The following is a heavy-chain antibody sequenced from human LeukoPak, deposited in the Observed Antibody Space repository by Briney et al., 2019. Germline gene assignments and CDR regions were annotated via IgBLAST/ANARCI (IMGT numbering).Heavy chain of an antibody. Sequence: ASVRVSCKASGGTFSSYAISWVRQAPGQGLEWMGWISTYNGNPNPAEKFQGRVTMTTDTSTSTAYMELRSLRSDDTAVYYCARVMGAHDYWGQGTLVTVSS. V-gene: IGHV1-18*01. D-gene: IGHD1-26*01. CDR1: GGTFSSYA. CDR2: ISTYNGNP. J-gene: IGHJ4*02. CDR3: ARVMGAHDY.